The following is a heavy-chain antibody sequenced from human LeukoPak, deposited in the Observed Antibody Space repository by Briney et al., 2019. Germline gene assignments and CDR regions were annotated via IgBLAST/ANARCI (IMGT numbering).Heavy chain of an antibody. CDR3: ATHTYDSSGYYFVY. Sequence: PSETLSLTCTVSGGSFSSSSYYWGWIRQPPGKGLEWIGSISYSGSTYYNPSLKSRVTVSVETSKNQFSLKLSSVTAADTAVYYCATHTYDSSGYYFVYWGQGTLITVSS. J-gene: IGHJ4*02. D-gene: IGHD3-22*01. CDR2: ISYSGST. CDR1: GGSFSSSSYY. V-gene: IGHV4-39*01.